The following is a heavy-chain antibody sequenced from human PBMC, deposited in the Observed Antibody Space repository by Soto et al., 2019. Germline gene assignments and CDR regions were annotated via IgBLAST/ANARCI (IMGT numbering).Heavy chain of an antibody. CDR1: GYTLTELS. J-gene: IGHJ6*03. CDR3: ATAYYYGSGSEGYYYYMDV. D-gene: IGHD3-10*01. Sequence: ASVKVSCKVSGYTLTELSMHWVRQAPGKGLEWMGGFDPEDGETIYAQKFQGRVTMTEDTSTDTAYMELSSLRSEDTAVYYCATAYYYGSGSEGYYYYMDVWGKGTTVTVSS. CDR2: FDPEDGET. V-gene: IGHV1-24*01.